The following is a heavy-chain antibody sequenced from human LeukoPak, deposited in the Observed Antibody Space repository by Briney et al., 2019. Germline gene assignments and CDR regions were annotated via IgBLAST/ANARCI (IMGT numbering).Heavy chain of an antibody. V-gene: IGHV3-23*01. J-gene: IGHJ6*02. Sequence: GGSLRLSCAPSGFTFSNYAMDWVRRAPGKGLEWVAAISGSGTVTYYVDSVKGRFTISRDNSKKTQNLQMNSLRVDDTAVYYCAKGHSSWDYHGMDVWGQGTTVTVSS. D-gene: IGHD6-13*01. CDR1: GFTFSNYA. CDR3: AKGHSSWDYHGMDV. CDR2: ISGSGTVT.